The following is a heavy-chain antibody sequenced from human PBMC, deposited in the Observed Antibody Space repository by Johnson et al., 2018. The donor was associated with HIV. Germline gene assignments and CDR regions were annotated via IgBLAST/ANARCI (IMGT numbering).Heavy chain of an antibody. CDR2: ISYHGTNK. J-gene: IGHJ3*02. V-gene: IGHV3-30-3*01. CDR1: GFTFSNAW. D-gene: IGHD7-27*01. CDR3: ARHWGNDAFDI. Sequence: QVQLVESGGGLVKPGGSLRLSCAASGFTFSNAWMSWVRQAPGKGLEWVAVISYHGTNKYYADSVKGRFTISRDKSKNTLYLQLNSLRAEDTAVYYCARHWGNDAFDIWGQGTMVTVSS.